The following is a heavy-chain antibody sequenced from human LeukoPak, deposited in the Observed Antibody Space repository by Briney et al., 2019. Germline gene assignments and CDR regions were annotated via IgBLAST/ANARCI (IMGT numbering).Heavy chain of an antibody. D-gene: IGHD3-3*01. CDR3: AREAEYDFPFDY. J-gene: IGHJ4*02. Sequence: NSGGSLRLSCAASGFTFSSYSMNWVRQAPGKGLEWVSSISSSSSYIYYADSVKGRFTISRDNAKNSLYLQMNSLRAEDTAVYYCAREAEYDFPFDYWGQGTLVTVSS. CDR1: GFTFSSYS. V-gene: IGHV3-21*01. CDR2: ISSSSSYI.